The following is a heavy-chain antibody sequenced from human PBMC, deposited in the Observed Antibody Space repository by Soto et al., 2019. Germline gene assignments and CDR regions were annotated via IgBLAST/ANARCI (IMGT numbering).Heavy chain of an antibody. D-gene: IGHD2-21*01. CDR3: ARSSSNLILRTSYFSDS. V-gene: IGHV4-34*01. CDR2: INHSGST. J-gene: IGHJ4*02. Sequence: QGLEWIGEINHSGSTNYNPSLKSRVTISLDISKNQFSLRLTSVTAADTAVYYCARSSSNLILRTSYFSDSWGQGTLVTVSS.